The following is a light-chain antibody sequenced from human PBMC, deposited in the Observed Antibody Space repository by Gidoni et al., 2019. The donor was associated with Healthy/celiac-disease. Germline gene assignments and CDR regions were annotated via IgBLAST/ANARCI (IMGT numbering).Light chain of an antibody. Sequence: DIQMTQSPSSLSASVGDRVTITCRASQSISSYLNWYQQKPGKAPKLLICAASSLQSGVPSRLSGSGSGTDLTLTISSLQPEDFATYYCQQGYSTPWTFGQGTKVEIK. CDR2: AAS. V-gene: IGKV1-39*01. CDR1: QSISSY. CDR3: QQGYSTPWT. J-gene: IGKJ1*01.